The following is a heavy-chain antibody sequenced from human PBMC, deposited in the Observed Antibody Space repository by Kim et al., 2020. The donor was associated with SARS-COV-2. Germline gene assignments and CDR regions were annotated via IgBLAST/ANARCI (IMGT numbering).Heavy chain of an antibody. CDR2: IYYSGST. D-gene: IGHD6-13*01. J-gene: IGHJ6*03. CDR3: ARQGLDSSSWYVPYYYYYMDV. V-gene: IGHV4-59*08. CDR1: GGSISSYY. Sequence: SETLSLTCTVSGGSISSYYWSWIRQPPGKGLEWIGYIYYSGSTNYNPSLKSRVTISVDTSKNQFSLKLSSVTAADTAVYYCARQGLDSSSWYVPYYYYYMDVWGKGTTVTVSS.